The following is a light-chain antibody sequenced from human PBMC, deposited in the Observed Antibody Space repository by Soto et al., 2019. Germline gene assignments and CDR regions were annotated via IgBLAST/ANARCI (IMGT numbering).Light chain of an antibody. CDR2: GAS. CDR3: QQYKNWPLT. CDR1: QSVSSN. J-gene: IGKJ4*01. V-gene: IGKV3-15*01. Sequence: ETVMTQSPATLSVSPGERTTLSCRASQSVSSNLAWYQQRPGQAPRLLIYGASTRATGIPARFSGSGSGTEFTLTISSLQSEDLGVYYCQQYKNWPLTFGGGTKVAIE.